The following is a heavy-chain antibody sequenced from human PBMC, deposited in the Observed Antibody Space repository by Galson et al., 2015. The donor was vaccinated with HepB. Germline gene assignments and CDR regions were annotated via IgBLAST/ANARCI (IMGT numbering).Heavy chain of an antibody. CDR3: AKAKLAVGDFVGCFDS. V-gene: IGHV3-23*01. CDR2: ISGRGDTT. D-gene: IGHD6-19*01. CDR1: GFSFSSYA. J-gene: IGHJ5*01. Sequence: SLRLSCAASGFSFSSYAMTWVRQAPGRGLEWVSTISGRGDTTYYADSVRGRFAVSRDNSNNTLYLQLNSLRVEDAALYYCAKAKLAVGDFVGCFDSWGQGTLITVSS.